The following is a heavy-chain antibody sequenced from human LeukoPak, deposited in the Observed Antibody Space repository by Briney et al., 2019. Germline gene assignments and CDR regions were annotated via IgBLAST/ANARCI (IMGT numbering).Heavy chain of an antibody. Sequence: SETLSLTCTVSGYSISSGYYWGWIRQPPGKGLEWVGYIYYGGSTNYNPSLKSRVTISVDTSKNQFSLKLSPVIAADTAVYYCARVGVDYTGNVIKYYFDSWGQGTLVTVSS. CDR1: GYSISSGYY. J-gene: IGHJ4*02. CDR2: IYYGGST. D-gene: IGHD4-23*01. CDR3: ARVGVDYTGNVIKYYFDS. V-gene: IGHV4-61*01.